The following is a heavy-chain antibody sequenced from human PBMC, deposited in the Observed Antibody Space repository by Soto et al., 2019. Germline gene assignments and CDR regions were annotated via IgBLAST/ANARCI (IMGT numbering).Heavy chain of an antibody. CDR2: IYYSGST. V-gene: IGHV4-30-4*01. J-gene: IGHJ4*02. Sequence: SETLSLTCTVSGGSISSGDYYWSWIRQPPGKGLEWIGHIYYSGSTYYNPSLKSRVTISVDTSKNQFSLKLSSVTAADTAVYYCARDQNYYDSSGFPFWGQGTLVTVSS. CDR1: GGSISSGDYY. CDR3: ARDQNYYDSSGFPF. D-gene: IGHD3-22*01.